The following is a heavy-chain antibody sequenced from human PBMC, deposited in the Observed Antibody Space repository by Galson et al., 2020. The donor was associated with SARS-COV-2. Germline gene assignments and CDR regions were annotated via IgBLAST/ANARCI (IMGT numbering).Heavy chain of an antibody. CDR2: IYYSGST. J-gene: IGHJ3*02. D-gene: IGHD2-15*01. V-gene: IGHV4-39*01. CDR1: GGSISSSSYY. CDR3: ARHRFLVVVAAMVAFDI. Sequence: SQTLSLTCTVSGGSISSSSYYWGWIRQPPGKGLEWIGSIYYSGSTYYNPSLKSRVTISVDTSKNQFSLKLSSVTAADTAVYYCARHRFLVVVAAMVAFDIWGQGTMVTVSS.